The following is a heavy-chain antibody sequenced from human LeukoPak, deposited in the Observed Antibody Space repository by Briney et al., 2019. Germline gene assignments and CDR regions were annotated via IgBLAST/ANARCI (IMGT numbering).Heavy chain of an antibody. CDR1: GGTFSSNA. CDR2: IIPIFGTA. D-gene: IGHD6-13*01. Sequence: SVKVSCKASGGTFSSNAISWVRQAPGQGLEWMGGIIPIFGTANYAQKFQGRVTITADESTSTAYMELSSLRSEDTAVYYCAVTAAGTDSDAFDIWGQGTMVTVSS. CDR3: AVTAAGTDSDAFDI. V-gene: IGHV1-69*13. J-gene: IGHJ3*02.